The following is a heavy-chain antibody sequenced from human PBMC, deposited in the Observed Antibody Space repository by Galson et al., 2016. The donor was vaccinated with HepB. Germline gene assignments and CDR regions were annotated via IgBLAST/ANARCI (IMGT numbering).Heavy chain of an antibody. D-gene: IGHD5-18*01. J-gene: IGHJ4*02. CDR2: IVGSGGTT. CDR1: GFTFSSYV. CDR3: ASQQLWPSFDY. V-gene: IGHV3-23*01. Sequence: SLRLSCAASGFTFSSYVMSWVRQAPGQGREWVSGIVGSGGTTYYAESVQGRFTVSRDNSKNILHLQMDSLRVEDTAIYYCASQQLWPSFDYWGQGTLVTVSS.